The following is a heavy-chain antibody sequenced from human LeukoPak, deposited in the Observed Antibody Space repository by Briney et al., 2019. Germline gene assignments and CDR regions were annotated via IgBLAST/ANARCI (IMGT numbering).Heavy chain of an antibody. CDR2: MSWYSGGI. Sequence: SLRLSCAASGFTFDDDAMHWVRQAPGQGLEWVSGMSWYSGGIGYANSVKGRFTISRDNAKNSLYLQMNSLRAEDTALYYCAKEGAMVRGVIRNWGQGTLVTVSS. CDR1: GFTFDDDA. J-gene: IGHJ4*02. D-gene: IGHD3-10*01. V-gene: IGHV3-9*01. CDR3: AKEGAMVRGVIRN.